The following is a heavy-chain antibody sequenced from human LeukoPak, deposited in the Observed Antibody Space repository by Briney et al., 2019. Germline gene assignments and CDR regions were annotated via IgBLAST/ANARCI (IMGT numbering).Heavy chain of an antibody. V-gene: IGHV3-7*01. CDR1: GFTFSISW. CDR2: IDKHGSGK. CDR3: ARDAGWGYYDL. D-gene: IGHD1-26*01. J-gene: IGHJ4*02. Sequence: GGSLRLSCVASGFTFSISWVTWVRQAPGKGLEWVANIDKHGSGKYYVDSVKGRFAISRDYASNSVFLQMDSPRAEDTSVYYCARDAGWGYYDLWGQGTPVTVSS.